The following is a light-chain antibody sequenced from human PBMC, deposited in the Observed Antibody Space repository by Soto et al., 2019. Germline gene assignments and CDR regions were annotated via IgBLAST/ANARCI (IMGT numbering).Light chain of an antibody. CDR3: SSYRSVGTVV. Sequence: QSALTQPASVSGSPVQSITISCTRTSSDIGGYNYVSWYQQHPGKAPKVIIYELTNRTSGVSTRFSGSKTGNTASLTISGLQPEDEAYYYCSSYRSVGTVVFGTGTKLTVL. CDR1: SSDIGGYNY. V-gene: IGLV2-14*03. J-gene: IGLJ1*01. CDR2: ELT.